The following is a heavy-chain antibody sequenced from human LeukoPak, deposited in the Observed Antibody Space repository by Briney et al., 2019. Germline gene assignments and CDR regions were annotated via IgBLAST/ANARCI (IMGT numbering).Heavy chain of an antibody. CDR3: ARTCSGGSCYLAFDI. V-gene: IGHV4-31*03. J-gene: IGHJ3*02. Sequence: SETLSLTCTVSGGSISSGDYYWGWIRQHPGKGLEWIAYIFYSGTSYYNPSLKSRVMISIDTSKNQFSLKLSSVTAADTAIYYCARTCSGGSCYLAFDIWGQGTMVTVSS. CDR2: IFYSGTS. D-gene: IGHD2-15*01. CDR1: GGSISSGDYY.